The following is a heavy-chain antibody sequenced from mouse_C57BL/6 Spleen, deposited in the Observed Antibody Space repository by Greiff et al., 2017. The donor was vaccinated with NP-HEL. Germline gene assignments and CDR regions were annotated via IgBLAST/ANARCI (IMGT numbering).Heavy chain of an antibody. CDR2: IDPSDSYT. CDR1: GYTFTSYW. V-gene: IGHV1-69*01. Sequence: QVQLQQPGAELVMPGASVKLSCKASGYTFTSYWMHWVKQRPGQGLEWIGEIDPSDSYTNYNQKFKGKAKWKVDKSSSTAYMQLSSLTSEDSAVYYCARYSKGYYFDYWGQGTTLTVSS. D-gene: IGHD2-5*01. J-gene: IGHJ2*01. CDR3: ARYSKGYYFDY.